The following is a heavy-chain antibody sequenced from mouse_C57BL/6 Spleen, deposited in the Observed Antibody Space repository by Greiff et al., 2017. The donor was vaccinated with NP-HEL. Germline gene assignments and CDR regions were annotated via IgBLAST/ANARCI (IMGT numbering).Heavy chain of an antibody. CDR3: ARGDYTTWGFAY. D-gene: IGHD5-5*01. CDR2: INPSSGYT. J-gene: IGHJ3*01. CDR1: GYTFTSYT. V-gene: IGHV1-4*01. Sequence: VKLMESGAELARPGASVKMSCKASGYTFTSYTMHWVKQRPGQGLEWIGYINPSSGYTKYNQKFKDKATLTADKSSSTAYMQLSSLTSEDSAVYYCARGDYTTWGFAYWGQGTLVTVSA.